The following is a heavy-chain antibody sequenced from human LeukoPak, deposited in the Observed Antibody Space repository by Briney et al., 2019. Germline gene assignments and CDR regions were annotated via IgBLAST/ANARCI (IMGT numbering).Heavy chain of an antibody. D-gene: IGHD3-10*01. CDR1: VGSISSSNW. V-gene: IGHV4-4*02. J-gene: IGHJ5*02. CDR2: IYHSGST. CDR3: ASCPGSWWFDP. Sequence: PSETLSLTCADSVGSISSSNWWSWVRQPPGKGLEWIGEIYHSGSTNYNPSLKSRVTISVDKSKNLFSLKLSSVTAADAAVYYCASCPGSWWFDPWGQGTLVTVSS.